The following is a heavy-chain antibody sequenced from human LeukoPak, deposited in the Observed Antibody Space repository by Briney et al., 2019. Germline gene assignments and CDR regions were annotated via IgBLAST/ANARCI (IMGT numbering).Heavy chain of an antibody. Sequence: ASVKVSCKVSGYTLTELSMHWVRQAPGKGLEWMGGFDPEDGETIYAQKFQGRVTMTEDTSTDTAYMELSSLRSEDTAVYYCATLPRYCSGGSCYYFDYWGQGTLVTVSS. CDR2: FDPEDGET. CDR3: ATLPRYCSGGSCYYFDY. J-gene: IGHJ4*02. V-gene: IGHV1-24*01. CDR1: GYTLTELS. D-gene: IGHD2-15*01.